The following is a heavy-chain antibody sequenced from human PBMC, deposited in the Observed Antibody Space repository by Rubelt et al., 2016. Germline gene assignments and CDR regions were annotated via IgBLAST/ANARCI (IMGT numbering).Heavy chain of an antibody. CDR3: AHSANYDFWSGYYSIAYFDY. J-gene: IGHJ4*02. V-gene: IGHV2-5*02. CDR2: WDDDK. D-gene: IGHD3-3*01. Sequence: WDDDKRYSPSLKSRLTITKDTSKNQVVLTMTNMDPVDTATYYCAHSANYDFWSGYYSIAYFDYWGQGTLVTVSS.